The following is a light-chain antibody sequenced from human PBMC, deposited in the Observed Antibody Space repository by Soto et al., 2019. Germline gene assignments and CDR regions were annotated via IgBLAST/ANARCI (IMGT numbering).Light chain of an antibody. Sequence: SALAQPASVSGSPGQSITISCTGTSSDVGGYEFVSWYQQHPDNAPKLIIYDVSDRPSGESSRFSGSKSANTASLTISGLQAEDEADYYCSSYTRSGPYVFATVTKVTFL. V-gene: IGLV2-14*01. CDR1: SSDVGGYEF. CDR2: DVS. J-gene: IGLJ1*01. CDR3: SSYTRSGPYV.